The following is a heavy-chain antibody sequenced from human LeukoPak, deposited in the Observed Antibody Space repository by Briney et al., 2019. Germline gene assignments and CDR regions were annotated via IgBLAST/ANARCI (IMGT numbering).Heavy chain of an antibody. CDR1: GASISSYY. Sequence: SETLSLTCTVSGASISSYYWSWIRQPPGKGLEWIGYIYYSGSTNYNPSLKSRVTISVDTSKNQFSLKLSSVTAADTAVYYCARYLITFGGGNIDYWGQGPLVTVSS. CDR3: ARYLITFGGGNIDY. D-gene: IGHD3-16*01. V-gene: IGHV4-59*01. CDR2: IYYSGST. J-gene: IGHJ4*02.